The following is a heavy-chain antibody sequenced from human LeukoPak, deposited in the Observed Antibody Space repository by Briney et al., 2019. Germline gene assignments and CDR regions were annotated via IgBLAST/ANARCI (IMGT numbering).Heavy chain of an antibody. Sequence: GGSLRLSCAASGFTFSSYWMSWVRQAPGKGLEWVANIKQDGSEKYYVDSMKGRFTISRDNAKNSLYLQMNSLRAEDTAVYYCARDQGTRIVVVPAYDYYYGMDVWGKGTTVTVSS. V-gene: IGHV3-7*03. CDR3: ARDQGTRIVVVPAYDYYYGMDV. J-gene: IGHJ6*04. CDR2: IKQDGSEK. CDR1: GFTFSSYW. D-gene: IGHD2-2*01.